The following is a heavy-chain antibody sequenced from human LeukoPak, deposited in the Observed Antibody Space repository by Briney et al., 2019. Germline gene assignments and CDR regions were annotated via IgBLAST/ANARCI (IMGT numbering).Heavy chain of an antibody. J-gene: IGHJ3*02. CDR3: AKGGYDYVWGSYRYTSSSAFDI. V-gene: IGHV3-23*01. Sequence: GGSLRLSCAASGFTFSNYAMSWVRQAPGKGLEWVSIISDSGGSTYYADSVKGRFTISRDNSKNTLYLQMNSLRAEDTAVYYCAKGGYDYVWGSYRYTSSSAFDIWGQGTMVTVSS. CDR2: ISDSGGST. CDR1: GFTFSNYA. D-gene: IGHD3-16*02.